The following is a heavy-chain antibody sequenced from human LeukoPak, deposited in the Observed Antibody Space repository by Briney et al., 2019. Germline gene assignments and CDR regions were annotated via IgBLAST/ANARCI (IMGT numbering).Heavy chain of an antibody. CDR1: GFTFSSYA. J-gene: IGHJ6*03. CDR2: ISWNSGSI. CDR3: AKGTGLYYYYYYMDV. V-gene: IGHV3-9*01. Sequence: GGALRLSCAASGFTFSSYAMHWVRQAPGKGLEWVSGISWNSGSIGYADSVKGRFTISRDNAKNSLYLQMNSLRAEDTALYYCAKGTGLYYYYYYMDVWGKGTTVTISS.